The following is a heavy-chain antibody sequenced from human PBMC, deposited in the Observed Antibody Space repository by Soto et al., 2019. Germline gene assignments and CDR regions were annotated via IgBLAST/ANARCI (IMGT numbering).Heavy chain of an antibody. CDR3: ARAPRSSRYYFDY. V-gene: IGHV4-31*03. J-gene: IGHJ4*02. CDR2: IYYSGST. D-gene: IGHD6-13*01. Sequence: PSETLSLTCTVSGGSISSGGYYWSWIRQHPGKGLEWIGYIYYSGSTYYNPSLKSRVTISVDTSKNQFSLKLSSVTAADTAVYYCARAPRSSRYYFDYWGQGTLVTVSS. CDR1: GGSISSGGYY.